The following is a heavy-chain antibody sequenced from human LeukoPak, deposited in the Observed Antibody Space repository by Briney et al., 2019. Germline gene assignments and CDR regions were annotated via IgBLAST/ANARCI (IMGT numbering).Heavy chain of an antibody. CDR3: ASYCSSTSCHFDY. J-gene: IGHJ4*02. CDR1: GFTFSDYY. V-gene: IGHV3-11*04. CDR2: ISSSGSTI. D-gene: IGHD2-2*01. Sequence: GGSLRLSCAASGFTFSDYYMSWIRQAPGKGLEWVSYISSSGSTIYYADSVKGRFTISRDNAKNSLYLQMNSLRAEDTAVYYCASYCSSTSCHFDYWGQGTLVTVSS.